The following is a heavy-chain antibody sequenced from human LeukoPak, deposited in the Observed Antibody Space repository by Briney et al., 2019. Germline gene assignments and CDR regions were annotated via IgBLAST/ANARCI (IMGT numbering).Heavy chain of an antibody. D-gene: IGHD6-6*01. V-gene: IGHV1-2*06. CDR2: IHSNSGGE. Sequence: GASVKVSCKASGYTFTAHYIHWVRQAPGQGLEWMGQIHSNSGGEKYVQKFQGRVTVLRDTSINTIYMELTSLTSDDTAVYYCAREPYSSSSDRHGRTFDYWGQGTLVTVSS. J-gene: IGHJ4*02. CDR1: GYTFTAHY. CDR3: AREPYSSSSDRHGRTFDY.